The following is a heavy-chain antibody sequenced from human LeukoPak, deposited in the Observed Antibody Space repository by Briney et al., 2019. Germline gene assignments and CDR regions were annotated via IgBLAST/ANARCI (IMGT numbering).Heavy chain of an antibody. CDR2: ITSSGAAT. CDR3: ANWDIVVVVAATGYYYMDV. J-gene: IGHJ6*03. V-gene: IGHV3-23*01. Sequence: GGSLRLSCAASGFTFSSYAMSWVRQAPGKGLEWVSSITSSGAATYYADSVKGRFTISRDNSDNTLYLQMNSLRAEDTAVYYCANWDIVVVVAATGYYYMDVWGKGTTVTVSS. D-gene: IGHD2-15*01. CDR1: GFTFSSYA.